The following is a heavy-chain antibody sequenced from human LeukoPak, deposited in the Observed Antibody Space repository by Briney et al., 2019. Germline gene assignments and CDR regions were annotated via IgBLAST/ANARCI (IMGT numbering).Heavy chain of an antibody. CDR2: ISAGGGTT. CDR3: ARAMMVVTNLWGVYDY. Sequence: GGSLRLSCAASGFTFSSYAMSWVRQAPGKGLEWVSAISAGGGTTYDTDSVKGRFTISRDNSKNTLYLQMNSLRAEDTAVYFCARAMMVVTNLWGVYDYWGQGTLATVSS. D-gene: IGHD3-22*01. CDR1: GFTFSSYA. J-gene: IGHJ4*02. V-gene: IGHV3-23*01.